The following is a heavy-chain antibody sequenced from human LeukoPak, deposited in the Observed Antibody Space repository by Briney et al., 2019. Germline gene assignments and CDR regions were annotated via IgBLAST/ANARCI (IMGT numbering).Heavy chain of an antibody. V-gene: IGHV3-30*03. CDR1: GFTFSSYG. CDR2: ISYDGSNK. J-gene: IGHJ4*02. Sequence: GGSLRLSCAASGFTFSSYGMHWVRQAPGKGLEWVAVISYDGSNKYYADSVKGRFTISRDNSKNTLYLQMNSLRAEDTAVYYCAVFDVTYYYDSSGYYLEGWGQGTLVTVSS. CDR3: AVFDVTYYYDSSGYYLEG. D-gene: IGHD3-22*01.